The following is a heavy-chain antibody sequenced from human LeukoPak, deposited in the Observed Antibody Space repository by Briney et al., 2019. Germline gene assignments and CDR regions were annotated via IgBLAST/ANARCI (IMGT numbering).Heavy chain of an antibody. J-gene: IGHJ4*02. V-gene: IGHV3-33*01. CDR2: IWYDGSNK. CDR3: ARDAHILTVTTTPDY. Sequence: PGRSLRLSCAASGFTFSSYGMHWVRQAPGKGLEWVAVIWYDGSNKYYADSVKGRFTISRDNSKNTLYLQMNRLRAEDTAVYYCARDAHILTVTTTPDYWGQGTLVTVSS. D-gene: IGHD4-17*01. CDR1: GFTFSSYG.